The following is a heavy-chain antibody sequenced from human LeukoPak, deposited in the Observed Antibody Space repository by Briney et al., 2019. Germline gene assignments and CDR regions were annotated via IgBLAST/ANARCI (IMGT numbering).Heavy chain of an antibody. D-gene: IGHD6-13*01. V-gene: IGHV3-7*01. CDR3: ARRLIAAAGYYYYYYMDV. CDR1: GFTFRDYW. CDR2: IKQDGSEK. J-gene: IGHJ6*03. Sequence: GGSLRLSCAASGFTFRDYWMSWVRQAPGKGLEWVANIKQDGSEKYYVDSVKGRFTISRDNAKNSLYLQMNSLRAEDTAVYYCARRLIAAAGYYYYYYMDVWGKGTTVTVSS.